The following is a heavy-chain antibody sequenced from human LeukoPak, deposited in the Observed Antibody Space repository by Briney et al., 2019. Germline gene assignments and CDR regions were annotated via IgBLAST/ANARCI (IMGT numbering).Heavy chain of an antibody. J-gene: IGHJ4*03. CDR1: GYRFTSYW. V-gene: IGHV5-10-1*01. D-gene: IGHD6-19*01. CDR3: ARLPFSARIAVAGGPDY. CDR2: IDPSDSYT. Sequence: GESLKISFKGSGYRFTSYWISWVRQMPGKGLEWMGRIDPSDSYTNYSPSFQGHVTISADKSISTAYLQWSSLKASDTAMYYCARLPFSARIAVAGGPDYWGQGTTVTVSS.